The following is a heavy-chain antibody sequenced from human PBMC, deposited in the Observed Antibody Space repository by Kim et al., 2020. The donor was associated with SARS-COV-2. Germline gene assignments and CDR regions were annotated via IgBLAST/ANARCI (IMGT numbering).Heavy chain of an antibody. D-gene: IGHD1-26*01. Sequence: GGSLRLSCAASGFTFSNYGMGWVRQAPGKGLEWVSTIGSTGGNTYYADSVKGRFTVSRDNAENTLYLQMNSLRADDTAIYYCAKFLPREAKAFDYWGQGDLVTVSS. V-gene: IGHV3-23*01. CDR2: IGSTGGNT. J-gene: IGHJ4*02. CDR3: AKFLPREAKAFDY. CDR1: GFTFSNYG.